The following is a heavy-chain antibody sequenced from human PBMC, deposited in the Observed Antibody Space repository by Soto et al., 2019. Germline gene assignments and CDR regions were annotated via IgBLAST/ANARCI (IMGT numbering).Heavy chain of an antibody. J-gene: IGHJ4*02. D-gene: IGHD3-10*01. CDR2: IGVGGGDR. Sequence: EVPLLESGGGLVQPGGSLRLSCAASGFTFSSDAMCWVRQAPGKGLEWVSIIGVGGGDRYSPEAVKGRFTISRDNSRDTLYLAMNSLRDEETAVYYCARGRFGELGWGQGTLVTVSS. CDR3: ARGRFGELG. CDR1: GFTFSSDA. V-gene: IGHV3-23*01.